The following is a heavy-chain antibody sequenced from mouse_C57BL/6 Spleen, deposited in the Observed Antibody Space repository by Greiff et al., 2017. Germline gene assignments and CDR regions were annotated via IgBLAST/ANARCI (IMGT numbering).Heavy chain of an antibody. Sequence: EVKLVESGGDLVKPGGSLKLSCAASGFTFSSYGMSWVRQTPDKRLEWVATISSGGSYTYYPDSVKGRFTFSRDNAKNTLYLQMSSLKSEDTAMYYCARQDYYGSSYGAMEYWGQGTSVTVSS. CDR2: ISSGGSYT. J-gene: IGHJ4*01. CDR1: GFTFSSYG. CDR3: ARQDYYGSSYGAMEY. D-gene: IGHD1-1*01. V-gene: IGHV5-6*01.